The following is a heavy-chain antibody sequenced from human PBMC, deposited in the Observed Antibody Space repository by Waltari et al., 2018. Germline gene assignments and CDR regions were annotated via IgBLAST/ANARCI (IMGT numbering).Heavy chain of an antibody. J-gene: IGHJ3*02. Sequence: QVQLVQSGAEVKKPGSSVKVSCKASGGTFRSYAISWVRQAPGQVLEWMGGIIPIFGTANYAQKFQGRVTITTDESTSTAYMELSSLRSEDTAVYYCARDRGPVGAFDIWGQGTMVTVSS. D-gene: IGHD1-26*01. V-gene: IGHV1-69*05. CDR1: GGTFRSYA. CDR3: ARDRGPVGAFDI. CDR2: IIPIFGTA.